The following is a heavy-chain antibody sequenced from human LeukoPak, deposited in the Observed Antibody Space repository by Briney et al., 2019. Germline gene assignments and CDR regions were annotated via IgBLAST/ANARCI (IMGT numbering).Heavy chain of an antibody. Sequence: GRSLRLSCAASGFTFSSYSMNWVRQAPGKGLEWVSSISSSSSYIYYADSVKDRFTISRDNAKNSLYLQMNSLRAEDTAVYYCARAGIAAAGSYDYWGQGTLVTVSS. CDR1: GFTFSSYS. D-gene: IGHD6-13*01. CDR2: ISSSSSYI. V-gene: IGHV3-21*01. CDR3: ARAGIAAAGSYDY. J-gene: IGHJ4*02.